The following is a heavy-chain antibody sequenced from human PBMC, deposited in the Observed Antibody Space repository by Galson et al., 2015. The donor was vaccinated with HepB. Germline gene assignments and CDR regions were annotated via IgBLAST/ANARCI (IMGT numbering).Heavy chain of an antibody. CDR1: GYTFTSYD. CDR2: MNPNSGNT. J-gene: IGHJ4*02. D-gene: IGHD3-3*01. CDR3: ARDSAIFGVVIRQAG. V-gene: IGHV1-8*01. Sequence: SVKVSCKASGYTFTSYDINWVRQATGQGLEWMGWMNPNSGNTSYAQKFQGRVTMTRNTSISTAYMELSSLRSEDTAVYYCARDSAIFGVVIRQAGWGQGTLVTVSS.